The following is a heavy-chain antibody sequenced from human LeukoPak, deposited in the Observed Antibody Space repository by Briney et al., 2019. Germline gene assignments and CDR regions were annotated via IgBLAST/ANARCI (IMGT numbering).Heavy chain of an antibody. CDR1: GFTFINAW. CDR3: TTDGLLRGAFDY. J-gene: IGHJ4*02. CDR2: IKSKTDGGTT. D-gene: IGHD2-15*01. Sequence: GGSLRLSCAASGFTFINAWMSWVRQAPGEGPEWVARIKSKTDGGTTDYAAPVKGRFTVSRDDSKNTLYLQMNSLQTEDTAVYYCTTDGLLRGAFDYWGQGTLVTVSS. V-gene: IGHV3-15*01.